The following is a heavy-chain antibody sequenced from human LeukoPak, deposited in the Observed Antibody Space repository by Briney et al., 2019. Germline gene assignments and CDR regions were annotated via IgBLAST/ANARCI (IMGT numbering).Heavy chain of an antibody. J-gene: IGHJ3*02. CDR1: GYTFTGYY. V-gene: IGHV1-8*03. Sequence: ASVKVSCKASGYTFTGYYMHWVRQAPGQGLERMGWINPNSGNTGYAQKFQGRVTITRNTSISTAYMELSSLRSEDTAVYYCARASSSPAYDAFDIWGQGTMVTVSS. CDR3: ARASSSPAYDAFDI. D-gene: IGHD6-6*01. CDR2: INPNSGNT.